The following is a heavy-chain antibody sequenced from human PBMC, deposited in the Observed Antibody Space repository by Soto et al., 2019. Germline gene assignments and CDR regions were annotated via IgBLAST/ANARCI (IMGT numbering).Heavy chain of an antibody. CDR1: VGSITNTNW. J-gene: IGHJ4*02. CDR2: IFHGGST. V-gene: IGHV4-4*02. D-gene: IGHD2-2*01. CDR3: ARTRLYCSATTCYEFYFDY. Sequence: SETLSLTCTFSVGSITNTNWCSWIRQPPGKGLEWLGAIFHGGSTNYNPSLKSRVTMSADKSQNRFSLNLTSVTAADTAVYFCARTRLYCSATTCYEFYFDYWGQGTLVTVSS.